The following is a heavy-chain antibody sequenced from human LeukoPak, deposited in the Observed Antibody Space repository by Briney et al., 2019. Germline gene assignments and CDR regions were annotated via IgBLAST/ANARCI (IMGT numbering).Heavy chain of an antibody. CDR1: GFTFSSDG. CDR2: TPYDGSNK. CDR3: AKDLSSGWSFDY. V-gene: IGHV3-30*02. Sequence: GGSLRLSCAASGFTFSSDGIHWVRQAPGKGLEWVSFTPYDGSNKYYADSVKGRFTISRDNSKNTLYLQMNSLRAEDTAVYYCAKDLSSGWSFDYWGQGTLVTVSS. J-gene: IGHJ4*02. D-gene: IGHD6-19*01.